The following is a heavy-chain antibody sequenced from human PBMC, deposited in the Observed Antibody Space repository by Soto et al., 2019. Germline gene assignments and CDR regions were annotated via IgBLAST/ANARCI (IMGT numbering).Heavy chain of an antibody. J-gene: IGHJ5*01. CDR3: AGGPEIQLRLDS. D-gene: IGHD5-18*01. CDR1: GYSITSGYY. CDR2: FYQSGST. V-gene: IGHV4-38-2*02. Sequence: SETLSLTCSVYGYSITSGYYWGWIRQPPGKGLEWIWSFYQSGSTYYNPSLKSRVTISLDTSKNQFSLKLSSVTAADTAVYYCAGGPEIQLRLDSWGPATLVTVSS.